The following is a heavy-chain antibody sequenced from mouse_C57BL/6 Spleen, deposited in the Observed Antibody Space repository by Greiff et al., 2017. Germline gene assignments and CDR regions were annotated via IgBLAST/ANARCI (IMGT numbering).Heavy chain of an antibody. Sequence: EVKLVESGGGLVQPGGSMKLSCVASGFTFSNYWMNWVRQSPEKGLEWVAQIRLKSDNYATHYAESVKGRFTISRDDSNSSVYLQMNNLRAEDTGIYYCTGHYGSPYWYFGVWGTGTTVTVSS. V-gene: IGHV6-3*01. CDR2: IRLKSDNYAT. D-gene: IGHD1-1*01. CDR1: GFTFSNYW. J-gene: IGHJ1*03. CDR3: TGHYGSPYWYFGV.